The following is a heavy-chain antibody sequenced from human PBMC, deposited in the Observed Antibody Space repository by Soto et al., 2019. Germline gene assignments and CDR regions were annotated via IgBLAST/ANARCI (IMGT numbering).Heavy chain of an antibody. D-gene: IGHD7-27*01. CDR1: GGSISSYY. CDR2: IYYSGST. V-gene: IGHV4-59*01. J-gene: IGHJ4*02. Sequence: QVQLQESGPGLVKPSETLSLTCTVSGGSISSYYWSWIRQPPGKGLEWIGYIYYSGSTDYDPSLKIPVTISVDASKNQSSLKLSSVTAADTAVYYCARRWGTYFDFWGQGTLVTVSS. CDR3: ARRWGTYFDF.